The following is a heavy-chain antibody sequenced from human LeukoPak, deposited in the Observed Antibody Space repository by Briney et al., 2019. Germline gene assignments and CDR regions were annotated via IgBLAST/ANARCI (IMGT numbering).Heavy chain of an antibody. CDR3: ARHAVYYGSGNRAFDI. CDR1: GYSFTSYW. V-gene: IGHV5-51*01. D-gene: IGHD3-10*01. Sequence: GESLKISCEASGYSFTSYWIGWVRQMPGKGLEWMGIIYPGDFDTRYSPSFQGQVTITADKSISTAYLQWSNLKASDTAMYYCARHAVYYGSGNRAFDIWGQGTMGSVSS. CDR2: IYPGDFDT. J-gene: IGHJ3*02.